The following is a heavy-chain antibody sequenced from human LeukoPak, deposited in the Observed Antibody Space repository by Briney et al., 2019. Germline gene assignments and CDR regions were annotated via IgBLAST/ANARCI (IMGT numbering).Heavy chain of an antibody. J-gene: IGHJ3*02. D-gene: IGHD4-17*01. CDR3: ARFWCGDYAGRPFDI. V-gene: IGHV3-21*01. CDR1: GFAFSSYS. CDR2: TDASSHYI. Sequence: KPGGSLRLSCAASGFAFSSYSMTWVRQAPGKGLEWVSSTDASSHYIYYADSVKGRFTISRDNAKNSLYLQMNSLRAEDTAVYYCARFWCGDYAGRPFDIWGQGTMVTVSS.